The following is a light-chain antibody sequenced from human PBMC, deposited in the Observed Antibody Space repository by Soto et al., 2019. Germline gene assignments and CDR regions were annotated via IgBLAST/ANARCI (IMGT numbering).Light chain of an antibody. V-gene: IGKV3-15*01. Sequence: EIVMTQSPATLPVSPGERATLSCRASQSVSSNLAWYQQKPGQAPRLLIYAASTRATGIPARFSGSGSGTEFTLTISSLQSEDFAVYYCQQYNNWPGTFGQGTKVEIQ. CDR1: QSVSSN. CDR3: QQYNNWPGT. J-gene: IGKJ1*01. CDR2: AAS.